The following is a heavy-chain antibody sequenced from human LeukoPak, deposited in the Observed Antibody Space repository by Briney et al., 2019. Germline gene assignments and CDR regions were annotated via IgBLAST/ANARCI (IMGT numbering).Heavy chain of an antibody. J-gene: IGHJ4*02. D-gene: IGHD4-23*01. Sequence: GGSLRLSCAASGFTFSSYGMHWVRQAPGKGLEWVAVISYDGSNKYYADSVKGRFTISRDNSKSTLYLQMNSLRAEDTAVYYCAKFLRTTVARNRYDYWGQGTLVTVSS. V-gene: IGHV3-30*18. CDR3: AKFLRTTVARNRYDY. CDR1: GFTFSSYG. CDR2: ISYDGSNK.